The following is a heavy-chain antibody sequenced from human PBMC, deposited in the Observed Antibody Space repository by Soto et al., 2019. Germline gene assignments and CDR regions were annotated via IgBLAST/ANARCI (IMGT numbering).Heavy chain of an antibody. CDR3: ASYYGSGKVGYYYGMDV. J-gene: IGHJ6*02. CDR2: IDPSDSYT. D-gene: IGHD3-10*01. CDR1: GYSFTSYW. Sequence: EVQLVQSGAEVKKPGESLRISCKGSGYSFTSYWISWVRQMPGKGLEWMGRIDPSDSYTNYSPSFQGHVTISADKSISTAYLQWSSLKASDTAMYYCASYYGSGKVGYYYGMDVWGQGTTVTVSS. V-gene: IGHV5-10-1*03.